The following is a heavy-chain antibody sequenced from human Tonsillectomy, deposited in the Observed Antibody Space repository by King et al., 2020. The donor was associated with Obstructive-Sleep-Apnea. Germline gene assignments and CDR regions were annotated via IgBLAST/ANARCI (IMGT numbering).Heavy chain of an antibody. CDR2: ISYDGSNK. Sequence: VQLVESGGGVVQPGTSLRLSCAASGFTFSSYAMHWVRQAPGKGLEWVAVISYDGSNKNYADSVKGRFTISRDNSKNTLFLQMNSLGAEDTAVYYCAREGAARELDYWGQGTLVTVSS. J-gene: IGHJ4*02. D-gene: IGHD1-1*01. V-gene: IGHV3-30*04. CDR1: GFTFSSYA. CDR3: AREGAARELDY.